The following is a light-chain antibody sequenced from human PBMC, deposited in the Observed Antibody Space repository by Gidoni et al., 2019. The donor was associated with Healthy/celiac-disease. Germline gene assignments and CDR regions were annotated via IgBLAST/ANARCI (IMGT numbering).Light chain of an antibody. CDR2: KAS. CDR1: QSLSSW. CDR3: QQYNSYSYT. V-gene: IGKV1-5*03. J-gene: IGKJ2*01. Sequence: IKMTQSTSTLSASVGDRVTITCRASQSLSSWLAWYQHKPGQAPQLLMYKASSLESGVPSRVSGCGSETEFTLTIRSLQPDDFATYYHQQYNSYSYTFGQGTKLEIK.